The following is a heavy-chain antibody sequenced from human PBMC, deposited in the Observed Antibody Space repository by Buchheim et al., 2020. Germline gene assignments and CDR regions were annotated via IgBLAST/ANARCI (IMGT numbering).Heavy chain of an antibody. J-gene: IGHJ6*02. Sequence: EVQLVKSGGDLVQPGGSLRLSCAASGFTFSTYAMSWVRQAPGKGLEWVSTISSSGGSTFYADSVKGRVTLSRDNSKNTLYLQIKSLRAEDTAVFYCAKRLGIEAGEGYDMDVWGQGTT. CDR3: AKRLGIEAGEGYDMDV. CDR2: ISSSGGST. D-gene: IGHD6-19*01. V-gene: IGHV3-23*04. CDR1: GFTFSTYA.